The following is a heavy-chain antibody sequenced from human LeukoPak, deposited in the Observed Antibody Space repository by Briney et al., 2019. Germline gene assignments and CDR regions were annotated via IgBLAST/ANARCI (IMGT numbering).Heavy chain of an antibody. CDR2: IYYSGST. V-gene: IGHV4-39*07. D-gene: IGHD2-15*01. J-gene: IGHJ5*02. Sequence: SETLSLTCTVSGGSISSNSYYWGWIRQPPGKGLEWIGSIYYSGSTYYNPSLKSRVTISVDTSKNQNQFSLKLSTVTAADTAVYYCARGVGGYCSGGSCYSAPNWFDPWGQGTLVTVSS. CDR1: GGSISSNSYY. CDR3: ARGVGGYCSGGSCYSAPNWFDP.